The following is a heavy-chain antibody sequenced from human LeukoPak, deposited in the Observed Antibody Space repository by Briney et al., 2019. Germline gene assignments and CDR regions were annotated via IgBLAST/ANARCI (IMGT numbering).Heavy chain of an antibody. D-gene: IGHD4-23*01. CDR1: GFSFSA. CDR2: ITVTGGA. J-gene: IGHJ4*02. V-gene: IGHV3-23*01. CDR3: ARDNYGGNLDY. Sequence: PGGSLRLPCAASGFSFSAMSWVRQAPGKGLEWVSGITVTGGAYYADSVKGRFIISRDNSKNTLYLQMNSLRAEDTAVYYCARDNYGGNLDYWGQGTLVTVSS.